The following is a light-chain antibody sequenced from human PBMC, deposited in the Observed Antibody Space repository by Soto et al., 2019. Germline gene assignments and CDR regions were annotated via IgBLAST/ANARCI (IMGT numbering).Light chain of an antibody. Sequence: QSALTQPASVSGSRGQSITISCTGTSSDVGGYNFVSWYQHHPGKAPKLMISGVTNRPSGISDRFSGSKSGNTASLTISGLQADDEADYYCTSYTTRSKSVLFGGGTKLTVL. CDR2: GVT. J-gene: IGLJ2*01. CDR3: TSYTTRSKSVL. V-gene: IGLV2-14*01. CDR1: SSDVGGYNF.